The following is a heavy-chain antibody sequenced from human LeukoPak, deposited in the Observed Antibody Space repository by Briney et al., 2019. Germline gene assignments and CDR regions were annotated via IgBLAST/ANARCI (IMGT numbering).Heavy chain of an antibody. D-gene: IGHD6-6*01. CDR2: VSGSGADT. CDR1: GFTFSSYA. V-gene: IGHV3-23*01. Sequence: EGSLRLSCAASGFTFSSYAMSWVRQAPGKGLEWVSAVSGSGADTFYRDSVKGRFTISRDNPKNTLYLQLSSLRPDDTAVYYCAKGAPSSSSIFDFWGQGTLVTVSS. J-gene: IGHJ4*02. CDR3: AKGAPSSSSIFDF.